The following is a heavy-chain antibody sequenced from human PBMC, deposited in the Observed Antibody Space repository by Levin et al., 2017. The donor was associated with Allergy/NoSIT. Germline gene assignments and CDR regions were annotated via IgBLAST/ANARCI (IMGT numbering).Heavy chain of an antibody. J-gene: IGHJ6*02. Sequence: PSQTLSLTCTVSGGSISSYYWSWIRQPPGKGLEWIGYIYYSGSTNYNPSLKSRVTISVDTSKNQFSLKLSSVTAADTAVYYCARVLTSAAIAPYPYSSSRNYYDYGMDGWGQGTTVTVSS. CDR3: ARVLTSAAIAPYPYSSSRNYYDYGMDG. V-gene: IGHV4-59*01. CDR2: IYYSGST. D-gene: IGHD6-13*01. CDR1: GGSISSYY.